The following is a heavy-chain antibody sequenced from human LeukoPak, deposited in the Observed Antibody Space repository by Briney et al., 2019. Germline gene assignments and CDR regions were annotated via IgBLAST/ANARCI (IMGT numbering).Heavy chain of an antibody. CDR3: ARRMDSGYDWHY. D-gene: IGHD5-12*01. V-gene: IGHV1-2*02. CDR2: INPNSGGT. J-gene: IGHJ4*02. Sequence: ASVKVSCKASGYTFTGYYMHWVRQAPGQGLEWMGWINPNSGGTNYAQKFQGRVTMTRDTSISTAYMELSGLRSDDTAVYYCARRMDSGYDWHYWGQGTLVTVSS. CDR1: GYTFTGYY.